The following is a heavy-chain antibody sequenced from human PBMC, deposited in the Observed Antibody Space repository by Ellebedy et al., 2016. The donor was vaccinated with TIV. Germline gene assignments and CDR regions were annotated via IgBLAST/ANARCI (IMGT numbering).Heavy chain of an antibody. CDR2: ISKSGSIA. Sequence: GESLKISXAASGFTFGDYYISWIRQAPGKGLEWISYISKSGSIAKYAESVKGRFVSSRDNSKNSVYLQLNNMTVEDTAVYFCAKERAGTYDSWGQGTLVTVSS. V-gene: IGHV3-11*01. D-gene: IGHD6-13*01. J-gene: IGHJ4*02. CDR3: AKERAGTYDS. CDR1: GFTFGDYY.